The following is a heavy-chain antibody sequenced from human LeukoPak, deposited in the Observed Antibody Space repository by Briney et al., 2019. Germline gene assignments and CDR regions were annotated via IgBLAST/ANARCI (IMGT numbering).Heavy chain of an antibody. D-gene: IGHD2-21*02. J-gene: IGHJ4*02. CDR1: GGSISSYY. Sequence: SETLSLTCTVSGGSISSYYWSWIRQPPGKGLEWIGYIYYSGSTNYNPSLKSRVTISVDTSKNQFSLKLSSVTAADTAVYYCARVSESCGGDCTYYFDYWGQGTLVTVSS. CDR3: ARVSESCGGDCTYYFDY. CDR2: IYYSGST. V-gene: IGHV4-59*01.